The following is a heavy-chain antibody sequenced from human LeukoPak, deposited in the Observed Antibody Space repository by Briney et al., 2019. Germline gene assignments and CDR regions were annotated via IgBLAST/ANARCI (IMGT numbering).Heavy chain of an antibody. D-gene: IGHD6-6*01. Sequence: GGSLRLSCAASGFTFSSYEMNWVRQAPGKGLEWVSYISSSGSPIYYADSVKGRFTISRDNAKNSLYLQMNSLRAEDTAVYYCARVYASSSGKTFDYWGHGTLVTVFS. V-gene: IGHV3-48*03. CDR3: ARVYASSSGKTFDY. CDR2: ISSSGSPI. CDR1: GFTFSSYE. J-gene: IGHJ4*01.